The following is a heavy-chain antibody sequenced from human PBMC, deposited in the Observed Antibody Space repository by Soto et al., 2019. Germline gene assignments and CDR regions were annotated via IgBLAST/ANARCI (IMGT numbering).Heavy chain of an antibody. CDR1: GGSISSSSYY. Sequence: SETLSLTCTVSGGSISSSSYYWGWIRQPPGKGLEWIGSIYYSGSTYYNPSLKSRVTISVDTSKNQFSLKLSSVTAADTAVYYCAPFDWLTHYWGQGTLVTVS. CDR3: APFDWLTHY. V-gene: IGHV4-39*01. D-gene: IGHD3-9*01. CDR2: IYYSGST. J-gene: IGHJ4*02.